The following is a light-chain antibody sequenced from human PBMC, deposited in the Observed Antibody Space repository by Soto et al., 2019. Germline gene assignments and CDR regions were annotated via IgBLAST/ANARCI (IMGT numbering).Light chain of an antibody. CDR3: CSYAGSNSYV. CDR1: SSDVGGYNY. J-gene: IGLJ1*01. Sequence: QSVLTQPRSVSGSPRQSVTISCTGTSSDVGGYNYVSWYQQHPGKAPKLMIYDVSQRPSGVPDRFSGSKSGNTASLAISGLQAEDEADYYCCSYAGSNSYVFGTGTKVTVL. V-gene: IGLV2-11*01. CDR2: DVS.